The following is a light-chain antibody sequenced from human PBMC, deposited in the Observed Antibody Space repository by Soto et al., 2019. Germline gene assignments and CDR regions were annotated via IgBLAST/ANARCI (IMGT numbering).Light chain of an antibody. CDR3: SSYTTISTRV. Sequence: QSALTQPASVSGSPGQSIAISCTGSSSDIGIYKYVSWYQQHPGKVPKLIIYEVTNRPSGVSNRFSGSKSGNTASLTISGLQAEDEADYYCSSYTTISTRVFGTGTMVTVL. CDR1: SSDIGIYKY. CDR2: EVT. V-gene: IGLV2-14*01. J-gene: IGLJ1*01.